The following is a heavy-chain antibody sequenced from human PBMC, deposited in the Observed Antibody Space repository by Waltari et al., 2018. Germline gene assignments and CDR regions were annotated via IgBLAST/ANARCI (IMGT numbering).Heavy chain of an antibody. CDR3: AREVGGSSWSTTPRGDAFDI. CDR1: GDSIGSGYYY. Sequence: QLQLRESGPGLLKPSETLSLTCSVSGDSIGSGYYYWGWIRQAPGKGLEWIGGIYFAGSTSYNPSLKSRLTISVDTSKNQFSLRLSSVTAADTAVDYCAREVGGSSWSTTPRGDAFDIWGQGTMVTVSS. D-gene: IGHD6-13*01. J-gene: IGHJ3*02. V-gene: IGHV4-39*07. CDR2: IYFAGST.